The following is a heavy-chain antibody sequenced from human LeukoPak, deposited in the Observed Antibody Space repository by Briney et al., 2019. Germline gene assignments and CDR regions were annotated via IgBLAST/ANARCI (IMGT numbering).Heavy chain of an antibody. CDR1: GFTFSSYW. V-gene: IGHV3-7*01. CDR3: ARVGGYSGYDETTHFDY. J-gene: IGHJ4*02. Sequence: GGSLGLSCAASGFTFSSYWMSWVRQAPGKGLEWVANIKQDGSEKYYVDSVKGRFTISRDNAKNSLYLQMNSLRAEDTAVYYCARVGGYSGYDETTHFDYWGQGTLVTVSS. D-gene: IGHD5-12*01. CDR2: IKQDGSEK.